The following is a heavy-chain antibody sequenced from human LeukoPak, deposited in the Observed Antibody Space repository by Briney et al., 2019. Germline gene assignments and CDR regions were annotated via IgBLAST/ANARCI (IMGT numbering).Heavy chain of an antibody. CDR3: ARVAVVVPAAILFHAYYYYMDV. CDR2: IYYSGST. CDR1: GGSISSFY. D-gene: IGHD2-2*01. J-gene: IGHJ6*03. V-gene: IGHV4-59*01. Sequence: ASETLSLTCTVSGGSISSFYWSWIRQPPGKGLEWIGYIYYSGSTNYNPSLKSRITISVDTSKNQFSLKLSSVTAADTAVYYCARVAVVVPAAILFHAYYYYMDVWGKGTTVTVSS.